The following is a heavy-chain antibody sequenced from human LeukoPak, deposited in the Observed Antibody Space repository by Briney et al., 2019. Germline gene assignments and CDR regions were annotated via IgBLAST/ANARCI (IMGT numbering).Heavy chain of an antibody. CDR1: EFTFSRYS. Sequence: PGGSLRLSCAASEFTFSRYSMTWVRQAPGKGLEWVSYISSGGSVIYYADSVKGRFTISRDNGENSLYLQMNGLRVEDTAVYYCAREKAGSGSYYIDYWGQGTLVTVSS. J-gene: IGHJ4*02. CDR3: AREKAGSGSYYIDY. CDR2: ISSGGSVI. V-gene: IGHV3-48*01. D-gene: IGHD3-10*01.